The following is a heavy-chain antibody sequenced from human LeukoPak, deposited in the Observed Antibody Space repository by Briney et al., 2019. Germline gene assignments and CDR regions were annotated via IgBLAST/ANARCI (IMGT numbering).Heavy chain of an antibody. D-gene: IGHD7-27*01. CDR1: GFTFSSYD. J-gene: IGHJ2*01. V-gene: IGHV3-13*01. CDR3: ARAHRNWGPHWYFDL. CDR2: IGTAGDT. Sequence: PGGSLRLSCAASGFTFSSYDMHWVRQATGKGLEWVSAIGTAGDTYYPGSVKGRFTISRENAKNSLYLQMNSLRAEDTAVYYCARAHRNWGPHWYFDLWGRGTLVTVSS.